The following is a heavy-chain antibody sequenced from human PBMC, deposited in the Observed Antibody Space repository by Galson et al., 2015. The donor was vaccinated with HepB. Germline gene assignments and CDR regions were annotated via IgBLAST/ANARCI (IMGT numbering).Heavy chain of an antibody. CDR1: GDSVSSNGAA. CDR2: TYYRSKWYY. CDR3: ARSAGDLDY. J-gene: IGHJ4*02. V-gene: IGHV6-1*01. Sequence: CAISGDSVSSNGAAWNWIRQSPSRGLEWLGRTYYRSKWYYGYAVSVKSRITINPDTSKNQSSLHLSSVTPEDTAVYYCARSAGDLDYWGQGILVTVSS. D-gene: IGHD1-1*01.